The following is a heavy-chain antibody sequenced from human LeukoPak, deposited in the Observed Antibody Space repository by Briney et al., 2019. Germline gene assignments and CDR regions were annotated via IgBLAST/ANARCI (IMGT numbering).Heavy chain of an antibody. CDR2: ISGSGGRT. Sequence: GGSLRLSCAASGFTFSSYAMSWVRQAPGKGLEWVSAISGSGGRTFYADSVKGRFTISRDNSKNTLYLQMDSLRAEDTAVYYCARSDGGYYDSSGYYDAFDIWGQGTMVTVSS. D-gene: IGHD3-22*01. CDR3: ARSDGGYYDSSGYYDAFDI. J-gene: IGHJ3*02. CDR1: GFTFSSYA. V-gene: IGHV3-23*01.